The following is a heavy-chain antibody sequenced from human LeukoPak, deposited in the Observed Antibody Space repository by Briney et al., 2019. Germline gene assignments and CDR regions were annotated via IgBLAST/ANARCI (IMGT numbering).Heavy chain of an antibody. Sequence: SVKVSCKASGGTFSSYAISWVRQAPGQGLEWMGGIIPIFGTANYAQKFQGRVTITTDESTSTAYVELSSLRSEDTAVYYCARDSITFGGVISAFDIWGQGTMVTISS. CDR3: ARDSITFGGVISAFDI. CDR2: IIPIFGTA. D-gene: IGHD3-16*01. CDR1: GGTFSSYA. J-gene: IGHJ3*02. V-gene: IGHV1-69*05.